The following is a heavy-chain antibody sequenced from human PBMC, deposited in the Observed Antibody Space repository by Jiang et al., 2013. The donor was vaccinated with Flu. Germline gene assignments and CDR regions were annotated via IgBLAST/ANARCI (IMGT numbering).Heavy chain of an antibody. CDR3: ARRVYYGSAYYFDY. J-gene: IGHJ4*02. Sequence: FQGQVTISADKSITTAYLQWSSLKASDTAMYYCARRVYYGSAYYFDYWGQGTLVTVSS. V-gene: IGHV5-51*01. D-gene: IGHD3-10*01.